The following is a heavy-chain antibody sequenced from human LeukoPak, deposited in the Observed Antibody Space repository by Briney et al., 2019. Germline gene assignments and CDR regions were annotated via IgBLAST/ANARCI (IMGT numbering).Heavy chain of an antibody. Sequence: SETLSLTCTVSGGSISSSSYYWGWIRQPPGKGLEWIGSIYYSGSTYYNPSLKSRVTISVDTSKNQFSLKLSSVTAADTAVYYCARDLRDRGTSAFYSVGYYYMDVWGKGTTVTVSS. V-gene: IGHV4-39*07. CDR2: IYYSGST. J-gene: IGHJ6*03. D-gene: IGHD3-22*01. CDR1: GGSISSSSYY. CDR3: ARDLRDRGTSAFYSVGYYYMDV.